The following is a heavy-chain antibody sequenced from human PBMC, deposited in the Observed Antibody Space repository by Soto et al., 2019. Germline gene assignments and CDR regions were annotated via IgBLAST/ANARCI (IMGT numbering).Heavy chain of an antibody. CDR2: INSDGSST. Sequence: GGSLRLSCAASGFTFSSYWMHWVRQAPGKGLVWVSRINSDGSSTSYADSVKGRFTISRDNAKNTLYLQMNSLRAEDTAVYYCARDRTETFYYYYYMDVWGKGTTVTVSS. CDR3: ARDRTETFYYYYYMDV. J-gene: IGHJ6*03. CDR1: GFTFSSYW. D-gene: IGHD2-8*02. V-gene: IGHV3-74*01.